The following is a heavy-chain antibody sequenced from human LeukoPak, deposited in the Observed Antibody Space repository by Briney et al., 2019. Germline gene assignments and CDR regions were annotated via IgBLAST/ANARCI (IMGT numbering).Heavy chain of an antibody. CDR3: ARVLGNYVLIFDY. Sequence: SETLSLTXAVYGGSFSGYYWSWIRQPPGKGLEWIGEINHSGSINYNPSLKSRVTISVDTSKNQFSLKLSSVTAADTAVYYCARVLGNYVLIFDYWGQGTLVTVSS. J-gene: IGHJ4*02. D-gene: IGHD1-7*01. CDR2: INHSGSI. CDR1: GGSFSGYY. V-gene: IGHV4-34*01.